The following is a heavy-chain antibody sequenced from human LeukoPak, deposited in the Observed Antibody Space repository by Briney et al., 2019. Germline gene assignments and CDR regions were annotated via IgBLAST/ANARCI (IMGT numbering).Heavy chain of an antibody. CDR3: AMGGGLGIVDY. CDR2: IYVSGTT. D-gene: IGHD7-27*01. J-gene: IGHJ4*02. V-gene: IGHV4-61*02. Sequence: PSQTLSLTCIVSGDSISSGSYYWTWIRQPAGKGLEWIGRIYVSGTTNYNPSLKSRVTISVDTSKNQFSLKLRSVTAADTAVYFCAMGGGLGIVDYWGQGTLVTVSS. CDR1: GDSISSGSYY.